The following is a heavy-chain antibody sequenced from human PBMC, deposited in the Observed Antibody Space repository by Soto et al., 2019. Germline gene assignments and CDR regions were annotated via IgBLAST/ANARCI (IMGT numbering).Heavy chain of an antibody. CDR3: ARDQAVGAARPPGYYYYGMDV. CDR1: GGSFSTYS. D-gene: IGHD6-6*01. CDR2: IIPIFATT. V-gene: IGHV1-69*06. J-gene: IGHJ6*02. Sequence: ASVKVSCKASGGSFSTYSINWVRQAPGQGLEWMGGIIPIFATTHYTQKFQGRVTITADKSTSTAYMELSSLRSEDTAVYYCARDQAVGAARPPGYYYYGMDVWGQGTTVTVSS.